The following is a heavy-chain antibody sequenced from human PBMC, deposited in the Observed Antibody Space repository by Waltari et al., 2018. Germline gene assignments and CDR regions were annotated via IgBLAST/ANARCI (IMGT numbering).Heavy chain of an antibody. CDR1: GFTFSVYN. J-gene: IGHJ4*02. Sequence: EVQLVESGGGLVQPGGSLRLSCAASGFTFSVYNMNWFRQAPGKGLEWISYISSSSNTIYYADSVKGRFTISRDNAQNSLYLQMNSLRVEDTAVYFCASRSSGPTGPAINFDYWGQGTLVTVSS. D-gene: IGHD3-22*01. V-gene: IGHV3-48*01. CDR2: ISSSSNTI. CDR3: ASRSSGPTGPAINFDY.